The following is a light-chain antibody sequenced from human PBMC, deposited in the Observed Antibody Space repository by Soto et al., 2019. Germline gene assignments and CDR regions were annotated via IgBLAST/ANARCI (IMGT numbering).Light chain of an antibody. V-gene: IGKV3-15*01. CDR3: QQYNKWPPIT. CDR2: GAF. CDR1: QSVSSN. J-gene: IGKJ5*01. Sequence: EIVMTQSPSRLSLSPGERATLACRASQSVSSNLAWYQQKPGQAPRLLIYGAFTRATGIPARFSGSGSETEFTLTISSLQSEDIAVYYCQQYNKWPPITFGQGTRLEI.